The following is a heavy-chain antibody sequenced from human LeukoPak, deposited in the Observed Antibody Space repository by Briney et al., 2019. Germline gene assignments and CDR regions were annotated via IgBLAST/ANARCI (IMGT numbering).Heavy chain of an antibody. V-gene: IGHV3-48*01. CDR2: ISTSSSTI. CDR3: ARVAVTQGPH. CDR1: GFTFSDYS. J-gene: IGHJ4*02. Sequence: PGGSLRLSCAVSGFTFSDYSMNWVRQAPGKGLEWISYISTSSSTIYYADSVKGRFTISRDNAKNSLYLQMNSLRAEDTAVYYCARVAVTQGPHRGQGTLVTVSS. D-gene: IGHD4-17*01.